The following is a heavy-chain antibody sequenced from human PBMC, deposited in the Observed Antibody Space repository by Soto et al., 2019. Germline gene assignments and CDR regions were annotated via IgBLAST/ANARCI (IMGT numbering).Heavy chain of an antibody. CDR2: INHSGST. D-gene: IGHD2-2*01. CDR3: ARAGYCSTTSCYLAY. V-gene: IGHV4-34*01. J-gene: IGHJ4*02. Sequence: SETLSLTCGVYAGSFSGYYWSWILQPPGKGLEWIGEINHSGSTNYNPSLKSRVTISVDTSKNQFSLKLSSVTAADTAVYYCARAGYCSTTSCYLAYWGQGTLVTSPQ. CDR1: AGSFSGYY.